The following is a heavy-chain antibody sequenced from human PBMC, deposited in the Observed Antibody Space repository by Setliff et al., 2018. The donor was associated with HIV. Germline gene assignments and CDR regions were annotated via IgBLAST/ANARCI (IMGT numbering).Heavy chain of an antibody. D-gene: IGHD3-22*01. Sequence: GGSLRLSCAVSGFTFRNYDMHWVRQAPGKGLEWVSGIGTVGDTYYPDSVKGRFTISREDAKDSLYLQMNSLRAGDTAVYYCARGSTVYYYNSVYSELDHWGRGTLVTVSS. CDR3: ARGSTVYYYNSVYSELDH. CDR2: IGTVGDT. CDR1: GFTFRNYD. V-gene: IGHV3-13*01. J-gene: IGHJ4*02.